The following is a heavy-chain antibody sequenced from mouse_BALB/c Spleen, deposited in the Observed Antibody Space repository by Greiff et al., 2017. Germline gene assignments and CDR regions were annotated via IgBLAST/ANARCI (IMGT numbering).Heavy chain of an antibody. D-gene: IGHD1-1*01. CDR1: GFSLTSYG. CDR3: ARGYYGSSYGYFDY. CDR2: IWAGGST. V-gene: IGHV2-9*02. J-gene: IGHJ2*01. Sequence: VKLVESGPGLVAPSQSLSITCTVSGFSLTSYGVHWVRQPPGKGLEWLGVIWAGGSTNYNSALMSRLSISKDNSKSQVFLKMNSLQTDDTAMYYCARGYYGSSYGYFDYWGQGTTLTVSS.